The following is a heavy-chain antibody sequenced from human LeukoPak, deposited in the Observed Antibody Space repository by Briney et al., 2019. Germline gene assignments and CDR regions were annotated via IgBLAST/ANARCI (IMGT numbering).Heavy chain of an antibody. CDR3: ARDLVRGVHKSLDY. CDR1: GFTFSSYA. J-gene: IGHJ4*02. Sequence: GRSLRLSCAASGFTFSSYAMHWARQAPGKGLEWVAVISYDGSNKYYADSVKGRFTISRDNSKNTLYLQMNSLRAEDTAVYYCARDLVRGVHKSLDYWGQGTLVTVSS. V-gene: IGHV3-30*04. CDR2: ISYDGSNK. D-gene: IGHD3-10*01.